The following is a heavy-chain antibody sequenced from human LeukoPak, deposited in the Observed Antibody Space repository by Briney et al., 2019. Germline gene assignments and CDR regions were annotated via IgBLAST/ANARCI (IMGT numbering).Heavy chain of an antibody. V-gene: IGHV4-34*01. CDR2: INHSGST. Sequence: SETLSLTCAVYGGSFSGHYWSWIRHPPGKGLEWIGEINHSGSTNYNPFLKSRVTISVDTSKNQFSLKMSSVTAADTAVYYCAGRQLDVWGQGTMVTVSS. D-gene: IGHD2-2*01. CDR3: AGRQLDV. CDR1: GGSFSGHY. J-gene: IGHJ3*01.